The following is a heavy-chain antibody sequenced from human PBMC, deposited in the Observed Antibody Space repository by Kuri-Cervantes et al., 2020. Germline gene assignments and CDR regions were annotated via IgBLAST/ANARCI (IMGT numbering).Heavy chain of an antibody. V-gene: IGHV1-46*01. CDR1: GYTFTSYY. CDR3: ARGGWELPGGDY. J-gene: IGHJ4*02. CDR2: INPSGGST. Sequence: ASVKVSCKASGYTFTSYYMHWVRQAPGQGLEWMGIINPSGGSTSYAKKSQGRAPMTRDPPTSTVYMELSSLRSEDTSVYYCARGGWELPGGDYWGQGTLVTVSS. D-gene: IGHD1-26*01.